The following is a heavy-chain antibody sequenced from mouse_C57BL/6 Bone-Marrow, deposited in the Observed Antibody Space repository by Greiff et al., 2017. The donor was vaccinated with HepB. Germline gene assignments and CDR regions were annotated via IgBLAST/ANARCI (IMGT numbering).Heavy chain of an antibody. CDR3: ARSGYGSSRWYFDV. V-gene: IGHV1-7*01. CDR1: GYTFTSYW. D-gene: IGHD1-1*01. J-gene: IGHJ1*03. Sequence: VQLQQSGAELAKPGASVKLSCKASGYTFTSYWMHWVKQRPGQGLEWIGYINPSSGYTKYNQKFKDKATVTADKSSSTAYMQLSSLTYEDSAVYYWARSGYGSSRWYFDVWGTGTTVTVSS. CDR2: INPSSGYT.